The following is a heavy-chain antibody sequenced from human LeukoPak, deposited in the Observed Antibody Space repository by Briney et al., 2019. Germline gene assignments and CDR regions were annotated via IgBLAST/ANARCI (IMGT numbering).Heavy chain of an antibody. D-gene: IGHD6-19*01. J-gene: IGHJ4*02. CDR3: ARESRQWLVRSLGFDY. CDR2: IWYDGSNK. Sequence: GGSLRLSCAASGFTFSSYGMHWVRQAPGKGLEWVAVIWYDGSNKYYADSVKGRFTISRDNSKNTLYLQMNSLRAEDTAVYYCARESRQWLVRSLGFDYWGQGTLVTVPS. V-gene: IGHV3-33*01. CDR1: GFTFSSYG.